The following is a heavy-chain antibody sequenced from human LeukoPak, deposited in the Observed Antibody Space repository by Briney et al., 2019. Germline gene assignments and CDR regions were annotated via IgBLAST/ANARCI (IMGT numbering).Heavy chain of an antibody. CDR1: GYTFTGYY. D-gene: IGHD2-15*01. V-gene: IGHV1-2*02. CDR3: AREERYCSGGSCYLDY. CDR2: INPNSGGT. J-gene: IGHJ4*02. Sequence: ASVKVSCKASGYTFTGYYMHWVRQAPGQGLEWMGWINPNSGGTNYAQKFQGRVTMTRDTSISTAYMELSRLRSDATAVYYCAREERYCSGGSCYLDYWGQGTLVTVSS.